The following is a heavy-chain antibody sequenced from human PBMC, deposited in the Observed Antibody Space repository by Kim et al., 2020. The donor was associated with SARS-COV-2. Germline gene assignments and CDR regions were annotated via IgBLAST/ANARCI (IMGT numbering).Heavy chain of an antibody. J-gene: IGHJ4*02. CDR3: ARCFAGTSGAFRVGYNYLPDY. CDR2: ISSSSSYI. V-gene: IGHV3-21*01. Sequence: GGSLRLSCAASGFTFSSYSMNWVRQAPGKGLEWVSSISSSSSYIYYADSVKGRFTISRDNAKNSLYLQMNSLRAEDTAVYYCARCFAGTSGAFRVGYNYLPDYWGQGTLVTVSS. CDR1: GFTFSSYS. D-gene: IGHD5-12*01.